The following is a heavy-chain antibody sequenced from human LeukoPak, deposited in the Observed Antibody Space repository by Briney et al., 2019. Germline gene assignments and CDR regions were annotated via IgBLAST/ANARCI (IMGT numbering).Heavy chain of an antibody. V-gene: IGHV3-7*03. CDR2: INHNGNVN. J-gene: IGHJ6*02. Sequence: GGSLRLSCAASGFTFSSYAMGWARQAPGKGLEWVASINHNGNVNYYVDSVKGRFTISRDNAKNSLYLQMSNLRAENTAVYFCARGGGLDVWGQGATVTVSS. CDR3: ARGGGLDV. CDR1: GFTFSSYA. D-gene: IGHD3-16*01.